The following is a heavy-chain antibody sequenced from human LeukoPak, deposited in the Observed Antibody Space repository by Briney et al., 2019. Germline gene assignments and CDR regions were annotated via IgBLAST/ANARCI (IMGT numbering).Heavy chain of an antibody. CDR2: IWYDGSNK. D-gene: IGHD3-22*01. V-gene: IGHV3-33*01. CDR1: GFTFSSYG. CDR3: ARDDLYDSSGYYSNAYYGMDV. J-gene: IGHJ6*02. Sequence: GGSLRLSCAASGFTFSSYGMHWVRQAPGKGLEWVAVIWYDGSNKYYADSVKGRFTISRDNSKNTLYLQMNSLRAEDTAVYYCARDDLYDSSGYYSNAYYGMDVWGQGTTVTVSS.